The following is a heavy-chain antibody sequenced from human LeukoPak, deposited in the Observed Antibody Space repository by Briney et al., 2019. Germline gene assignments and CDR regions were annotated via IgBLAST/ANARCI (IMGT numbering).Heavy chain of an antibody. V-gene: IGHV4-59*08. CDR1: GGSISSYY. D-gene: IGHD4-11*01. CDR2: ISYSGST. J-gene: IGHJ4*02. CDR3: ARRYSNYFFDY. Sequence: PSETLSLTCTVSGGSISSYYWSWIRQPPGKGLEWIGYISYSGSTNYNPSLKSRVTISVDTSKNQFSLKLSSVTAADTAVYYCARRYSNYFFDYWGQGTLVTVSS.